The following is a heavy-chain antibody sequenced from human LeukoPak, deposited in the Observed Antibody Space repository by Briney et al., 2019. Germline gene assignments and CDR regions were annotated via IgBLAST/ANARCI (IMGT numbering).Heavy chain of an antibody. D-gene: IGHD1-26*01. V-gene: IGHV3-66*02. CDR3: ARGRELLHFDY. CDR1: GFTVSSNY. J-gene: IGHJ4*02. Sequence: GGSLRLSCAASGFTVSSNYMSWVRQAPGKGLEWVSVIYSGGSTYYADSVKGRFTISRDNSKNTLYLHMNSLRAEDTAVYYCARGRELLHFDYWGQGTLVTVSS. CDR2: IYSGGST.